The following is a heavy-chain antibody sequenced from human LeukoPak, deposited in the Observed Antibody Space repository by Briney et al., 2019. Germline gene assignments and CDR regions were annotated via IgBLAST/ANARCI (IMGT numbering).Heavy chain of an antibody. CDR2: IWYDETNK. CDR3: ARAVSGWHLDY. Sequence: PGRSLRLSCAASGFTLGSYGMHWVRQAPGKGLEWVAVIWYDETNKYYADSVKGRFTISRDNSKNTVYLQMNSLRAEDTAVYYCARAVSGWHLDYWGQGTLVTVSS. J-gene: IGHJ4*02. V-gene: IGHV3-33*01. CDR1: GFTLGSYG. D-gene: IGHD6-19*01.